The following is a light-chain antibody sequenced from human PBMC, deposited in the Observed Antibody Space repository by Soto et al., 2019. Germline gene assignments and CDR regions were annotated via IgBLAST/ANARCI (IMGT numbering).Light chain of an antibody. V-gene: IGKV3-20*01. CDR3: QQYKT. CDR2: GAS. CDR1: QSVSSSY. J-gene: IGKJ2*01. Sequence: EIVLTQSPGTLSLSPGERATLSCRASQSVSSSYLAWYQQKPGQAPRLLIYGASSRATGIPDRFSGSGSGTDFTLTISRVEPEDFAVYYCQQYKTFGQGTKLEIK.